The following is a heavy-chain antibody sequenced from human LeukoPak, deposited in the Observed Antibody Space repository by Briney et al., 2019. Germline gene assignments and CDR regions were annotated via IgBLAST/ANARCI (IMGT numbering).Heavy chain of an antibody. D-gene: IGHD2-15*01. CDR1: GYTLTELS. V-gene: IGHV1-24*01. Sequence: GASVKVSCKVSGYTLTELSMHWVRQAPGKGLEWMGGFDPEDGETIYAQKFQGRVTMTEDTSTDTAYMELSSLRSEDTAVYYCATVAYCSGGSCYPDLHNWFDPWGQGTLVTVSS. CDR2: FDPEDGET. CDR3: ATVAYCSGGSCYPDLHNWFDP. J-gene: IGHJ5*02.